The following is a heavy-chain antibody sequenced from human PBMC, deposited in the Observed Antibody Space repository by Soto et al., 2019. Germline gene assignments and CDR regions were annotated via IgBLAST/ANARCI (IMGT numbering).Heavy chain of an antibody. CDR3: ARGMLRNHDY. CDR1: GGSFSDYY. J-gene: IGHJ4*02. D-gene: IGHD2-8*01. V-gene: IGHV4-34*01. Sequence: SETLSLTCAVYGGSFSDYYWIWIRQPPGKGLEWIGEIKYSGSTNYNPSLKSRVAISVDTSKNQFSLKLGSVTAADTAVYYCARGMLRNHDYWGPGTLVTVSS. CDR2: IKYSGST.